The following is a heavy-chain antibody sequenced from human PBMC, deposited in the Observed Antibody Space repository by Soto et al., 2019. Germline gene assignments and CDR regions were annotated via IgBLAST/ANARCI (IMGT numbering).Heavy chain of an antibody. D-gene: IGHD3-16*01. CDR2: VNSDGSST. V-gene: IGHV3-74*01. CDR3: TRGGRGGFDY. J-gene: IGHJ4*02. Sequence: EVQLVESGGGLVQPGGSLRLTCAASGFSFTAYWMHWVRQAPGKGLVWVSRVNSDGSSTNYADSVKGRFTISRDNAKNTLYLQMNSLRAEDTAVYYCTRGGRGGFDYWGQGSLVTVSS. CDR1: GFSFTAYW.